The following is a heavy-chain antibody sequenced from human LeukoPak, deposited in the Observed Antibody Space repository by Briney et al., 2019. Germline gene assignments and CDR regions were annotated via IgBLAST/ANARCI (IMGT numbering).Heavy chain of an antibody. J-gene: IGHJ5*02. CDR1: GGSISSGGYS. CDR2: IYHSGGT. D-gene: IGHD3-10*01. Sequence: SETLSLTCAVSGGSISSGGYSWSWIRQPPGKGLEWIGYIYHSGGTYYNPSLKSRVTISVDRSKNQFSLKLSSVTAADTAVYYCARSEGYGSGRPPNWFDPWGQGTLVTVSS. V-gene: IGHV4-30-2*01. CDR3: ARSEGYGSGRPPNWFDP.